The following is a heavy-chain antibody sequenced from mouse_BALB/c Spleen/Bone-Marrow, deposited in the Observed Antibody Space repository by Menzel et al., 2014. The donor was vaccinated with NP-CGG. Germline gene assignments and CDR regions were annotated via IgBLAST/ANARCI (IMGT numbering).Heavy chain of an antibody. Sequence: DVKLQESGPELVKPGASMKISCKASGYSFTGYTMNWVKQSHGKNLEWIGLINPYNGGTSYNQKFKGKATLTVDKSSSTAYMGLLSLTSEDSAVYYCAREGNYDYAWFAYWGQGTLVTVSA. CDR3: AREGNYDYAWFAY. D-gene: IGHD2-4*01. V-gene: IGHV1-26*01. CDR2: INPYNGGT. J-gene: IGHJ3*01. CDR1: GYSFTGYT.